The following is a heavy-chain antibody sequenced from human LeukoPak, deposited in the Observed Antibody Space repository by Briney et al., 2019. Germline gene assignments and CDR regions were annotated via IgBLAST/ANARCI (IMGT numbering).Heavy chain of an antibody. V-gene: IGHV1-69*05. CDR3: ARGGYCTNGVCLGEDY. CDR2: IIPIFGTA. Sequence: SVKVSCKASGGTFSSYAISWVRQAPGQGLEWMGGIIPIFGTANYAQKFQGRVTMTRNTSISTAYMELSSLRSEDTAVYYCARGGYCTNGVCLGEDYWGQGTLVTVSS. J-gene: IGHJ4*02. D-gene: IGHD2-8*01. CDR1: GGTFSSYA.